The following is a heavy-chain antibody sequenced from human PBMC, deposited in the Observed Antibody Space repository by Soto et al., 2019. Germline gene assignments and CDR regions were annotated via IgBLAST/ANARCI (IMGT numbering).Heavy chain of an antibody. D-gene: IGHD3-3*01. CDR3: ARATYITIFGVVLDY. V-gene: IGHV4-59*01. CDR2: IYYSGST. CDR1: GGSISSYY. Sequence: SETLSLTCTVSGGSISSYYWSWIRQPPGKGLEWIGYIYYSGSTNYNPSLKSRVTISVDTSKNQFSLKLSSVAAADTAVYYCARATYITIFGVVLDYWGQGTLVTVSS. J-gene: IGHJ4*02.